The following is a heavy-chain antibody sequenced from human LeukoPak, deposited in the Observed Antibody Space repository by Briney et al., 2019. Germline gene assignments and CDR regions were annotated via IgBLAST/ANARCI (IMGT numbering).Heavy chain of an antibody. CDR1: GFTLSTYI. CDR3: GRDVDIVATIYGHAFDI. D-gene: IGHD5-12*01. Sequence: GGSLRLSCAASGFTLSTYIMNWVRQAPGKGLEWVSYISSNSSTIYYADSVRGRFNIPRDNAKNSLYLQMNSLRAEDTAVYYCGRDVDIVATIYGHAFDIRRQGTKDSVS. V-gene: IGHV3-48*01. CDR2: ISSNSSTI. J-gene: IGHJ3*02.